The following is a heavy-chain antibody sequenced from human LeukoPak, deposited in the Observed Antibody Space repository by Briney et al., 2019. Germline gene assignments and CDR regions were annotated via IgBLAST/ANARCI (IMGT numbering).Heavy chain of an antibody. J-gene: IGHJ6*02. Sequence: SETLSLTCTVSTYSISSGYYWSWIRQPPGKGLEWIGYIYYSGSTNYNPSLKSRVTISVDTSKNQFSLKLSSVTAADTAVYYCAREGRYSSGFRLADYGMDVWGQGTTVTVSS. CDR1: TYSISSGYY. V-gene: IGHV4-61*01. D-gene: IGHD6-19*01. CDR2: IYYSGST. CDR3: AREGRYSSGFRLADYGMDV.